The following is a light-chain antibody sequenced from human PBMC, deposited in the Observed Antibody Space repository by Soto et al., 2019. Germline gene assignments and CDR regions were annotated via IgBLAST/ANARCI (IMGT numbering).Light chain of an antibody. CDR3: CSYAGSIVL. J-gene: IGLJ2*01. Sequence: QSALTQPASVSGSPGQSITISCTGTTRDVGSYNLVSWHQQHPGKAPRLLIYDVTKRPSGVSNRFSGSKSGNTASLTISGLQAEDEADYYCCSYAGSIVLFGGGTKVTVL. V-gene: IGLV2-23*02. CDR2: DVT. CDR1: TRDVGSYNL.